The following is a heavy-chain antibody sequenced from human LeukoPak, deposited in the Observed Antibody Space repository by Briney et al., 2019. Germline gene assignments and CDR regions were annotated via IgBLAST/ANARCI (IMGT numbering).Heavy chain of an antibody. CDR1: GYTFTSYG. D-gene: IGHD2-2*01. CDR3: ARDCSSTSCYRWFDP. Sequence: ASVKVSCKASGYTFTSYGISWVRQAPGQGLEWMGWISAYNGNTNYAQKLQGRVTMTTDTSTSTAYMELRSLRSDDTAVYYCARDCSSTSCYRWFDPWGQGTLVTVSS. CDR2: ISAYNGNT. J-gene: IGHJ5*02. V-gene: IGHV1-18*01.